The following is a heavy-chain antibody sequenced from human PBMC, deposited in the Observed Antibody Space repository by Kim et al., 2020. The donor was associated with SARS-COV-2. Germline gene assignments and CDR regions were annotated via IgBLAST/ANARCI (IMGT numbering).Heavy chain of an antibody. J-gene: IGHJ4*02. CDR3: ARDPLAYCGGDCYRLGFDY. D-gene: IGHD2-21*02. Sequence: GRVTITADESTSTAYMELSSLRSEDTAVYYCARDPLAYCGGDCYRLGFDYWGQGTLVTVSS. V-gene: IGHV1-69*01.